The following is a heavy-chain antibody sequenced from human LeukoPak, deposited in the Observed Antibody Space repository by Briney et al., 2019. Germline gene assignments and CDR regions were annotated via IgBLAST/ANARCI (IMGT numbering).Heavy chain of an antibody. Sequence: GGSLRLSCAASGFTFSSYSMNWVRQAPGKGLEWVSSISSSSYIYYADSVKGRFTISRDNAKNSLYLQMNSLRAEDTAVYYCARHTEWFGELLDWGQGTLVTVSS. D-gene: IGHD3-10*01. CDR3: ARHTEWFGELLD. CDR1: GFTFSSYS. V-gene: IGHV3-21*01. J-gene: IGHJ4*02. CDR2: ISSSSYI.